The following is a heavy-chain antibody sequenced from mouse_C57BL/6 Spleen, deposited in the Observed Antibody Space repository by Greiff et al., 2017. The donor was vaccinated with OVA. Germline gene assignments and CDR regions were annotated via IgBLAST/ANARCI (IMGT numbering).Heavy chain of an antibody. J-gene: IGHJ4*01. CDR1: GFTFTDYY. D-gene: IGHD2-1*01. V-gene: IGHV7-3*01. CDR2: IRNKANGYTT. CDR3: ARNHYGNYGYAMDY. Sequence: EVQLMESGGGLVQPGGSLSLSCAASGFTFTDYYMSWVRQPPGKALEWLGFIRNKANGYTTESSASVKGRFTISRDNSQSILDLQMKALRAEDSATDYCARNHYGNYGYAMDYWGQGTSVTVSS.